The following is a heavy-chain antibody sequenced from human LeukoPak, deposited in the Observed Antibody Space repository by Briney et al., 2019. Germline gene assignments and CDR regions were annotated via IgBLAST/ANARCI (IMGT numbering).Heavy chain of an antibody. Sequence: PSETLSLTCTVSGGSISSYYRSWIRQPPGKGLEWIGYIYYSGSTNYNPSLKSRVTISVDTSKNQFSLKLSSVTAADTAVYYCARDGQYYYDSSGDDAFDIWGQGTMVTVSS. D-gene: IGHD3-22*01. CDR3: ARDGQYYYDSSGDDAFDI. J-gene: IGHJ3*02. CDR1: GGSISSYY. V-gene: IGHV4-59*01. CDR2: IYYSGST.